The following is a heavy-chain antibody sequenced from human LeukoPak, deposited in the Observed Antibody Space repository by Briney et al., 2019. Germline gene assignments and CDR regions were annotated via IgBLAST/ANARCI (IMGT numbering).Heavy chain of an antibody. D-gene: IGHD6-19*01. CDR3: AKIKLGGWWIFDS. Sequence: SETLSLTCTVWGDSISSYYWSWIRQPPGKGLEWIGHIYYTGSTSYNPSLKSRVTISVDTSKNQFSLKLTSVTAADTAVFYCAKIKLGGWWIFDSWGQGALVTVSS. CDR1: GDSISSYY. J-gene: IGHJ4*02. CDR2: IYYTGST. V-gene: IGHV4-59*01.